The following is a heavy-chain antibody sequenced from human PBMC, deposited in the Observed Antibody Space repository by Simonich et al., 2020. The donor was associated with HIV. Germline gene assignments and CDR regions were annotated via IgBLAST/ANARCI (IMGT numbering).Heavy chain of an antibody. Sequence: EVQLVESGGGLVQPGGSLRLSCAASGFTFSSYWMNWVRQAPGKGLEWVADIKQDGSEKNYVDSVKGRFTISRDNAKNSLYLQMNSLRAEDTAVYYCARDKRQWLVSYYYYGMDVWGQGTTVTVSS. CDR2: IKQDGSEK. V-gene: IGHV3-7*01. D-gene: IGHD6-19*01. CDR1: GFTFSSYW. J-gene: IGHJ6*02. CDR3: ARDKRQWLVSYYYYGMDV.